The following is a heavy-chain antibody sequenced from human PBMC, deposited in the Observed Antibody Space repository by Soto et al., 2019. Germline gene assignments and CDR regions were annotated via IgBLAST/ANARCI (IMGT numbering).Heavy chain of an antibody. CDR3: GRDRVAGTSIDY. J-gene: IGHJ4*02. CDR2: ISRSSGTR. D-gene: IGHD6-19*01. Sequence: EVYLVESGGGLVQPGGSLRLSCADSGFTFSIFGMHWVRQAPGKGLEWISYISRSSGTRYYADSVKGRFTISRDNAKNSLYLQMNSLRSEDTAVYYCGRDRVAGTSIDYWGQGTLVTVSS. CDR1: GFTFSIFG. V-gene: IGHV3-48*04.